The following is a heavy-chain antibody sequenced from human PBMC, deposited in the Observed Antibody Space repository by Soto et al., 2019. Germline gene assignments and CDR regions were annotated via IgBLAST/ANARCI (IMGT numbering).Heavy chain of an antibody. V-gene: IGHV3-33*01. CDR2: IWYDGSNK. Sequence: PGXSLRLSCAASGFTVNISGMDLFRQAPVNGLEWVAVIWYDGSNKYYADSVKGRLTISRDNSKNTLYLQMNSLRAEDTVVYYCARDPTPLVMYYYYYMDVWGKGTTVTVSS. CDR3: ARDPTPLVMYYYYYMDV. CDR1: GFTVNISG. D-gene: IGHD2-8*01. J-gene: IGHJ6*03.